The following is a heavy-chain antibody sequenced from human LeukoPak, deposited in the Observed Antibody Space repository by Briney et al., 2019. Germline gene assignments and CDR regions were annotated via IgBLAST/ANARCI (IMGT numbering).Heavy chain of an antibody. CDR2: IYYSGST. CDR1: GFTFSSYA. Sequence: GSLRLSCAASGFTFSSYATSWIRQPPGKGLEWIGYIYYSGSTNYNPSLKSRVTISVDTSKNQFSLKLSSVTAADTAVYYCASTFSGSYYFDYWGQGTLVTVSS. V-gene: IGHV4-59*01. J-gene: IGHJ4*02. D-gene: IGHD1-26*01. CDR3: ASTFSGSYYFDY.